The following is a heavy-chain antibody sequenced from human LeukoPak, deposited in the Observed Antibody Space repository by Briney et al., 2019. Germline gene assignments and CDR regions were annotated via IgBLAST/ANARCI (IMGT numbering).Heavy chain of an antibody. V-gene: IGHV3-43*02. CDR3: AAGRVEMATVSYYYGMDV. CDR2: ISGDGGSS. Sequence: PWWSLRLSAASSGFTSDDYAMHGVRQAPGKGLERVSLISGDGGSSYYPDPVKGRFTISRDNSKNSLYMQMNSLRTEDTALYYCAAGRVEMATVSYYYGMDVWGQGTTVTVSS. CDR1: GFTSDDYA. D-gene: IGHD5-24*01. J-gene: IGHJ6*02.